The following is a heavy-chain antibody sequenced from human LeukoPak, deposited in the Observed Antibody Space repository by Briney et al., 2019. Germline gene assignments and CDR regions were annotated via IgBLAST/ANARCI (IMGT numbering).Heavy chain of an antibody. CDR1: GFTFSSHW. V-gene: IGHV3-74*01. J-gene: IGHJ4*02. CDR3: ARDLGSGWNFDY. D-gene: IGHD6-19*01. Sequence: PGGSLRLSCAASGFTFSSHWMHWVRQAPGKGLVWVSRINFDGSTTSYADSVKGRFTISRDNAKNTLYLQMNNLRAEDTAVYYCARDLGSGWNFDYWGQGTLVTVSS. CDR2: INFDGSTT.